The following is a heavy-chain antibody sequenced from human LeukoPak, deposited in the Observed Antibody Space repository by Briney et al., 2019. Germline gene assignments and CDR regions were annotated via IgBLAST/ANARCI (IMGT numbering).Heavy chain of an antibody. CDR1: GGSISSSSYY. V-gene: IGHV4-39*07. Sequence: SETLSLTCTVSGGSISSSSYYWGWIRQPPGKGLEWIGSIYYSGSTYYNPSLKSRVTISVDTSKNQFSLKLSSVTAADTAVYYCARSGAVAGFDPWGQGTLVTVSS. CDR2: IYYSGST. J-gene: IGHJ5*02. D-gene: IGHD6-19*01. CDR3: ARSGAVAGFDP.